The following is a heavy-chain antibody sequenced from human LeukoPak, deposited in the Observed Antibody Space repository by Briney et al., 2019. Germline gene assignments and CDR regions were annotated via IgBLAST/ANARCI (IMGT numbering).Heavy chain of an antibody. D-gene: IGHD1-26*01. Sequence: SETLSLTCTVSGGSISSYYWGWIRQPPGKGLEWIGNIYYSGSSYYNPSLRSRVTISIDTSKNQFSLRLSSVTAADTAVYFCAREYSGSSQKDCWGQGTLVTVSS. CDR3: AREYSGSSQKDC. V-gene: IGHV4-39*07. CDR1: GGSISSYY. CDR2: IYYSGSS. J-gene: IGHJ4*02.